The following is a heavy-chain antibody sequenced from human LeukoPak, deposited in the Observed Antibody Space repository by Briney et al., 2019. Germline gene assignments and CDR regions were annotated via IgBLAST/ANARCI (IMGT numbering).Heavy chain of an antibody. D-gene: IGHD3-22*01. J-gene: IGHJ5*02. CDR3: ARESPRYYDSSGLGP. Sequence: GASVKVSCKASGYTFTGYYMHWVRQAPGQGLEWMGRINPHSGGTNYAQKFQDRVTMTRDTSISTAYMELSRLRSDDTAVYYCARESPRYYDSSGLGPWGQGTLVTVSS. CDR2: INPHSGGT. CDR1: GYTFTGYY. V-gene: IGHV1-2*06.